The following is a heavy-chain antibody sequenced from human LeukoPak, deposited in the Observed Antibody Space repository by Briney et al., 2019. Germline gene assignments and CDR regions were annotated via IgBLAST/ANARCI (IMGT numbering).Heavy chain of an antibody. CDR1: GYTFTGYY. D-gene: IGHD3-16*01. J-gene: IGHJ3*02. CDR2: INPNSGGT. CDR3: ARDWGHSDAFDI. V-gene: IGHV1-2*02. Sequence: ASVKVSCKASGYTFTGYYMHWVRQAPGQGLEWMGWINPNSGGTNYAQKFQGGVTMTRDTSISTAYMELSRLRSDDTAVYYCARDWGHSDAFDIWGQGTMVTVSS.